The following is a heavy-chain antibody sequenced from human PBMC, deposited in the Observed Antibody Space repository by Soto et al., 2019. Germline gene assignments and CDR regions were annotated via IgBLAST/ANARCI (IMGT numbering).Heavy chain of an antibody. Sequence: ASVRVSCKASGCTFTSYAMHWVGQAPGQMLEWMGWINAGNGNTKYSQKFQGRVTITRDTSASTAYMELSSLRSEDTAVYYCATKGGAQYYYGMDFWGQGTPVTISS. CDR1: GCTFTSYA. D-gene: IGHD2-15*01. CDR2: INAGNGNT. J-gene: IGHJ6*02. CDR3: ATKGGAQYYYGMDF. V-gene: IGHV1-3*01.